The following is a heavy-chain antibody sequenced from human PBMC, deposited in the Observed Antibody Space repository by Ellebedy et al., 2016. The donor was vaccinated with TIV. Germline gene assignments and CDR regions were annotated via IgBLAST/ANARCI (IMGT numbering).Heavy chain of an antibody. Sequence: GGSLRLSCTASGFIFSSRCLHWVRQAPGRGLEWVSSITSDLLDMTYRDSVKGRFTISRDNAKNSLSLQMDNLRAEDTAVYYCATDRGERGLLSFFDFWGQGTGVTVST. V-gene: IGHV3-21*01. D-gene: IGHD2/OR15-2a*01. CDR2: ITSDLLDM. J-gene: IGHJ4*01. CDR1: GFIFSSRC. CDR3: ATDRGERGLLSFFDF.